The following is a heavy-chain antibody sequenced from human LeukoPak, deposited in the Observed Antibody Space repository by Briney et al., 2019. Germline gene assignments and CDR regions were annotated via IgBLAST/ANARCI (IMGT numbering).Heavy chain of an antibody. CDR1: GGSISSYY. Sequence: PSETLSLTCTVSGGSISSYYWSWIRQPPGKGLEWIGYIYYSGSTNYNPSLKSRATISVDTSKNQFSLKLSSVTAADTAVYYCARGRGLLWFGELLYYYFDYWGQGTLVTVSS. V-gene: IGHV4-59*01. J-gene: IGHJ4*02. CDR3: ARGRGLLWFGELLYYYFDY. CDR2: IYYSGST. D-gene: IGHD3-10*01.